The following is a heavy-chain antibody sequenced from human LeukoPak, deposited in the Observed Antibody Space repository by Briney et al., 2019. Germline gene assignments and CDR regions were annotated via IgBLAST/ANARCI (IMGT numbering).Heavy chain of an antibody. Sequence: PGGSLRLSCAASGFTFSSYTLNWVRQAPGKGLEWVSRINSDGTSTSYADSVKGRFTISRDNAKNTLFLQMNSLRAEDTAVYYCARGRGLAAVGSDYWGQGTLVTVSS. CDR1: GFTFSSYT. J-gene: IGHJ4*02. V-gene: IGHV3-74*01. CDR3: ARGRGLAAVGSDY. CDR2: INSDGTST. D-gene: IGHD6-13*01.